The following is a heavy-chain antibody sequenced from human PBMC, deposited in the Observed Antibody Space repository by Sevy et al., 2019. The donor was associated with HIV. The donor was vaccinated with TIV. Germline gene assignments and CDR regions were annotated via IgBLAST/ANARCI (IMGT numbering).Heavy chain of an antibody. CDR2: IYYSGST. J-gene: IGHJ5*02. D-gene: IGHD2-15*01. CDR3: ARDPLDINCSGGSCYDWFDP. Sequence: SETLSLTCTVSGGSISSGDYYWSWIRQPPGKGLEWIGYIYYSGSTYYNPSLKSRVTISVDTSKNQFSLKLSSVTAAHTAVYYCARDPLDINCSGGSCYDWFDPWGQGTLVTVSS. V-gene: IGHV4-30-4*01. CDR1: GGSISSGDYY.